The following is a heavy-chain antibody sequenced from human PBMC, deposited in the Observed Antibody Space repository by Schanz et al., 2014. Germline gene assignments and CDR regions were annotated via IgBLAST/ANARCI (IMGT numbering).Heavy chain of an antibody. Sequence: EVQLAESGGGLVQPGGSLKLSCAASGLIFSNYVMSWVRQAPGKGLEWVSTIGTSGGTNYAESVKGRFTISRDNSKNTLYLQMNSLRPEDTAVYYCARGGFGEVSYFDYWGQGTLVTVSS. CDR2: IGTSGGT. V-gene: IGHV3-23*04. CDR3: ARGGFGEVSYFDY. J-gene: IGHJ4*02. CDR1: GLIFSNYV. D-gene: IGHD3-10*01.